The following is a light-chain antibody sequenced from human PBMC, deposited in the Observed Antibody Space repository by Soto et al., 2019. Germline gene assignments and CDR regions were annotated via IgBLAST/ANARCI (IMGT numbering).Light chain of an antibody. J-gene: IGKJ3*01. CDR2: GVS. Sequence: EIVLTQFPGTLSLSPGERATLSCRASQSVSSSYLAWYQQKPGQAPRLLIYGVSSRASGIPDRFSGSGSGTDFTLTIRRLEPEDFVVYYCQQYDRSPLTFGPGTKVDIK. V-gene: IGKV3-20*01. CDR1: QSVSSSY. CDR3: QQYDRSPLT.